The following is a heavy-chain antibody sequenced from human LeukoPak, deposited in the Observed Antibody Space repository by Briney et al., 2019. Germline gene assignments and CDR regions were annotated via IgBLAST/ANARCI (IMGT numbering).Heavy chain of an antibody. Sequence: VXXXPGKXXXXMGVFDPDDGETIYAQKFQGRVTMTEDTSTDTAYMELSSLRSEDTAVYYCAAITIYNWFDPWGQGTLVTVSS. CDR2: FDPDDGET. CDR3: AAITIYNWFDP. D-gene: IGHD3-3*01. V-gene: IGHV1-24*01. J-gene: IGHJ5*02.